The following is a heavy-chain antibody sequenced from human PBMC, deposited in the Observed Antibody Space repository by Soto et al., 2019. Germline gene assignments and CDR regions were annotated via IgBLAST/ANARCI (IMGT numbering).Heavy chain of an antibody. CDR1: GFAFNSTW. CDR3: VTDRNSMLRGVIRAQYFDY. V-gene: IGHV3-15*01. Sequence: GGSLRLSCVGPGFAFNSTWMSWVRQAPGEGLEWVGRIKSKGDGGTTDYGAPVKGRFSISRDDSRNTLYLQMNSLKIEDTAVYYCVTDRNSMLRGVIRAQYFDYWGQGT. J-gene: IGHJ4*02. D-gene: IGHD3-10*01. CDR2: IKSKGDGGTT.